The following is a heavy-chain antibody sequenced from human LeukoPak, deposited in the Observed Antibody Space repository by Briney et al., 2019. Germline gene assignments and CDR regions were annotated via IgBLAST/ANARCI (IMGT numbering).Heavy chain of an antibody. CDR1: GGSISPYY. Sequence: RASESLSLTGTRSGGSISPYYWSWIRQPPGKGLEWIAYIFHSGTTKYNPSLKSRVAISLDTPKSQFSLKLHSVTAADTAVYYCARGGYYYLDVWGGGTTVTVSS. V-gene: IGHV4-59*01. CDR3: ARGGYYYLDV. CDR2: IFHSGTT. J-gene: IGHJ6*03.